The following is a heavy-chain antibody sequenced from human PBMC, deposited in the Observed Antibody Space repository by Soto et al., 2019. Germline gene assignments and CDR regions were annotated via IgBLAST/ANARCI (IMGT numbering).Heavy chain of an antibody. Sequence: SETLSLTCAVYGGSFSGYYWSWIRQPPGKGLEWIGEINHSGSTNYNPSLKSRVTISVDTSKNQFSLKLSSVTAADTAVYYCASTYSAAAGTSFDYWGQGTLVTVSS. CDR2: INHSGST. CDR3: ASTYSAAAGTSFDY. CDR1: GGSFSGYY. V-gene: IGHV4-34*01. J-gene: IGHJ4*02. D-gene: IGHD6-13*01.